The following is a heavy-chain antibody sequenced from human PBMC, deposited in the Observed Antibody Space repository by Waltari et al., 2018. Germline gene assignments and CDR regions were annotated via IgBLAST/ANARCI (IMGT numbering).Heavy chain of an antibody. CDR1: GYTFTSYD. Sequence: QVQLVQSGAEVKKPGASVKVFCKASGYTFTSYDINWVRQATGQGVEWMGWMNPNSGNTGYAQKFQDRVIMTTNTSISTAYMELSSLRSEDTAVYYCARGAAAGKGANWFDPWGQGTLVIVSS. V-gene: IGHV1-8*01. D-gene: IGHD6-13*01. J-gene: IGHJ5*02. CDR3: ARGAAAGKGANWFDP. CDR2: MNPNSGNT.